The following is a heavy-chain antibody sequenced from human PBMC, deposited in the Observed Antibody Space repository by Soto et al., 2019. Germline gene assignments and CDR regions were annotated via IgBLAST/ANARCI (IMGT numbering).Heavy chain of an antibody. V-gene: IGHV4-34*01. CDR2: INHSGRT. CDR3: ARGPGYSYVYSVYYYYYGMDV. Sequence: QVQLQQWGAGLLKPSETLSLTGVVYGGSLSGVYWNWIRQPPGKGLEWIGEINHSGRTNYSPSLESRVTISLDTSKNQFSLIFSSVTAAETAVYYCARGPGYSYVYSVYYYYYGMDVWGQCTTVTVSS. J-gene: IGHJ6*02. CDR1: GGSLSGVY. D-gene: IGHD5-18*01.